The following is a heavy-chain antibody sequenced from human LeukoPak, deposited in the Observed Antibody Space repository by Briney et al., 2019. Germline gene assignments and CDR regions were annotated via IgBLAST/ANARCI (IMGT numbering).Heavy chain of an antibody. V-gene: IGHV3-48*03. CDR3: ASNWNYGNWFDP. D-gene: IGHD1-7*01. J-gene: IGHJ5*02. Sequence: GGSLRLSCAASGFTFSSYEMNWVRQAPGKGLEWVSYISSSGSTIYYADSVKGRFSISRDNAKNSLYLQMNSLRAEDTAVYYCASNWNYGNWFDPWGQGTLVTVSS. CDR2: ISSSGSTI. CDR1: GFTFSSYE.